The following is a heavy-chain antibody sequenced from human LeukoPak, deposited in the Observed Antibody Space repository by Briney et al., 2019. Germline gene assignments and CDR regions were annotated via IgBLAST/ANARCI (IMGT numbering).Heavy chain of an antibody. J-gene: IGHJ3*02. Sequence: GGSLRLSCSASGFTLSQYWMHWVRQAPGKGLEWVSSISSSSSYIYYADSVKGRFTISRDNVKNSLYLQMNSLRAEDTAVYYCARDGDYYDSRGDAFDIWGQGAMVTVAS. CDR1: GFTLSQYW. CDR3: ARDGDYYDSRGDAFDI. V-gene: IGHV3-21*01. D-gene: IGHD3-22*01. CDR2: ISSSSSYI.